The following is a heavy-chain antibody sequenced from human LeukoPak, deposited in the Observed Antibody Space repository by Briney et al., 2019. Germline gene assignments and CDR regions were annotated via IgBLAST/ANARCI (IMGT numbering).Heavy chain of an antibody. D-gene: IGHD3-22*01. CDR3: ARGDDSSGPTPDY. J-gene: IGHJ4*02. V-gene: IGHV1-8*01. Sequence: ASVKVSCKASGYTFTSYDINWVRQATGQGLEWMGWMNPNSGNTAYAQKFQGRVTMTRNTSISTAYMELSSLRSEDTAVYYCARGDDSSGPTPDYWGQGTLVTVSS. CDR1: GYTFTSYD. CDR2: MNPNSGNT.